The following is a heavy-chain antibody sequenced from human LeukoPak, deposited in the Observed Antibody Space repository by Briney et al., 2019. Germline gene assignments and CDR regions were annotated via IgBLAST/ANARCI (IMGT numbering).Heavy chain of an antibody. Sequence: ASVRVSCKASGYTFNNYGISWVRQAPGQGLEWMGWVSSYDGDTNYAQKFQGRVTMSTDTSTSTAYMELRSLTFDDTAIYYCAKDWHILTGRNCFDPWGQGTLVTVSS. CDR1: GYTFNNYG. J-gene: IGHJ5*02. V-gene: IGHV1-18*01. CDR3: AKDWHILTGRNCFDP. CDR2: VSSYDGDT. D-gene: IGHD3-9*01.